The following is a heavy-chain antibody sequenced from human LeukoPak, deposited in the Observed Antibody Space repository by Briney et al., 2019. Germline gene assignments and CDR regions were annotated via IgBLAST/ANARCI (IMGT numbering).Heavy chain of an antibody. Sequence: PGGSLRLSCTASGFTFGDYAMSWVRQAPGKGLEWVAVISYDGSNKYYADSVKGRFTISRDNSKNTLYLQMNSLRAEDTAVYYCAKAQDRRAVAGTVDYWGQGTLVTVSS. D-gene: IGHD6-19*01. V-gene: IGHV3-30*04. CDR2: ISYDGSNK. J-gene: IGHJ4*02. CDR3: AKAQDRRAVAGTVDY. CDR1: GFTFGDYA.